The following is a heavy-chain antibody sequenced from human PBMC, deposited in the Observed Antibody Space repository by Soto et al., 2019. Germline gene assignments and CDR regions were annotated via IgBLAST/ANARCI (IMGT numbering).Heavy chain of an antibody. D-gene: IGHD6-13*01. Sequence: ASVKVSCKASGYTFTGYYMHWVRQAPGQGLEWMGWINPNSGGTNYAQKFQGRVTMTRDTTISTAYMELSRLRSDDTAVYYCARDRAIAAVFDYWGQGTLVTVHS. CDR1: GYTFTGYY. V-gene: IGHV1-2*02. CDR3: ARDRAIAAVFDY. J-gene: IGHJ4*02. CDR2: INPNSGGT.